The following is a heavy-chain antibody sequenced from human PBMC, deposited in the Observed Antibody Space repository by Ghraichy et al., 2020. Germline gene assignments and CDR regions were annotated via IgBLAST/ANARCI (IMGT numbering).Heavy chain of an antibody. V-gene: IGHV4-34*01. CDR1: GGSFSGCY. CDR2: INHSGST. J-gene: IGHJ6*02. D-gene: IGHD6-6*01. CDR3: AREMAARYYYYYGMDV. Sequence: SETLSLTCAVYGGSFSGCYWSWIRQPPGKGLEWIGEINHSGSTNYNPSLKSRVTISVDTSKNQFSLKLSSVTAADTAVYYCAREMAARYYYYYGMDVWGQLTTITVSS.